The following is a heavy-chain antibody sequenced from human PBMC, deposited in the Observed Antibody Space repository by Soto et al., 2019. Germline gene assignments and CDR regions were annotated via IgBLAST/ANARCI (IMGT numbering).Heavy chain of an antibody. J-gene: IGHJ6*03. V-gene: IGHV3-23*01. Sequence: EVQVLESGGGSVQPGGSLRLSCAASEFTFSNFAMSWVRHAPGKGLEWVSEITGSTGTTYYADSVRGRFIISRDNSQNTLHLQMNSLRPEDTAVYYCAKDTSSSPYYMDVWGKGTTVTVSS. CDR3: AKDTSSSPYYMDV. D-gene: IGHD2-2*01. CDR1: EFTFSNFA. CDR2: ITGSTGTT.